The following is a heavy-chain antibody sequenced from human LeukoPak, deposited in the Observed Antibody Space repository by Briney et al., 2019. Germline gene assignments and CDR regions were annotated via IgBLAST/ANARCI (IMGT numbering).Heavy chain of an antibody. CDR3: ACSVVVPAAGLAFDY. Sequence: PSETLSLTCTVSGVSISSSSYYWGWIRQPPGKGLEWIGSIYYSGSTYYNPSLKSRVTISVDTSKNQFSLKLSSVTAADTAVYYCACSVVVPAAGLAFDYWGQGTLVTVSS. V-gene: IGHV4-39*01. CDR1: GVSISSSSYY. CDR2: IYYSGST. J-gene: IGHJ4*02. D-gene: IGHD2-2*01.